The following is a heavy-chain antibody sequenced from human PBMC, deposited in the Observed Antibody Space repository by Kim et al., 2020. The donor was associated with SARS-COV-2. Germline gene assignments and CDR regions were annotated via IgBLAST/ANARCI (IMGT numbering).Heavy chain of an antibody. V-gene: IGHV4-59*13. Sequence: SETLSLTCTVSGGSISSYYWSWIRQPPGKGLEWIGYIYYSGSTNYNPSLKSRVTISVDTSKNQFSLKLSSVTAADTAVYYCAGGGGEDGYNGDAFDIWGQGTMVTVSS. D-gene: IGHD5-12*01. CDR3: AGGGGEDGYNGDAFDI. CDR2: IYYSGST. CDR1: GGSISSYY. J-gene: IGHJ3*02.